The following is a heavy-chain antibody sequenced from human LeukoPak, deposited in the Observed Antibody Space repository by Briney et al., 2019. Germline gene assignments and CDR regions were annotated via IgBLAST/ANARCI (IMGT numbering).Heavy chain of an antibody. D-gene: IGHD5-12*01. CDR3: AKDARGYSGYVSYYYYYMDV. CDR2: IWYSGSNK. J-gene: IGHJ6*03. V-gene: IGHV3-30*18. Sequence: GRSLRLSCAASGFTFSSYGMHWVRQAPGKGLEWVAVIWYSGSNKYYADSVKGRFTISRDNSKNTLYLQMNSLRAEDTAVYYCAKDARGYSGYVSYYYYYMDVWGKGTTVTVSS. CDR1: GFTFSSYG.